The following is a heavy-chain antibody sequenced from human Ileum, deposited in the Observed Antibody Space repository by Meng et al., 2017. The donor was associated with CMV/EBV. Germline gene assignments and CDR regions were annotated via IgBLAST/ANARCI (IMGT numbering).Heavy chain of an antibody. CDR3: VPDIVIVPVSY. V-gene: IGHV3-66*02. CDR1: GFTFSRYA. Sequence: GGSLRLSCAASGFTFSRYAMSWVRQAPGKGLEWVSAVFRGGGTTYADSVKGRFTVSSDNSKNTVFLQMNSLRTDDTAQYYCVPDIVIVPVSYWGQGTLVTVSS. D-gene: IGHD2-2*01. J-gene: IGHJ4*02. CDR2: VFRGGGT.